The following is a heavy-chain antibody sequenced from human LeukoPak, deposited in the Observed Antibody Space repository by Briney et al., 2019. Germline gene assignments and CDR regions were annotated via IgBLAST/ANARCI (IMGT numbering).Heavy chain of an antibody. V-gene: IGHV3-15*01. CDR1: GFTFSNAW. D-gene: IGHD5-12*01. Sequence: GGSLRLSCAASGFTFSNAWMSWVRQAPGKGLEWVGRIKSKTDGGTTDYAALVKDRFTISRDDSKNTLYLQMNSLKTEDTAVYYCTTSLKWPPGFFDYWGQGTLVTVSS. CDR3: TTSLKWPPGFFDY. J-gene: IGHJ4*02. CDR2: IKSKTDGGTT.